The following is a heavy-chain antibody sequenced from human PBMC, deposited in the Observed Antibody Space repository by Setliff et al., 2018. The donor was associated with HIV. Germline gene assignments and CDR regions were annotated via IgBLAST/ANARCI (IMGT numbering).Heavy chain of an antibody. Sequence: GESLKISCKGSGYSFTDYWIGWVRQMPGKGLEWMGIIYPGDSDTRYSPSFQGQVTISADKSISTAYLQWSSLKASDTAMYYCARLSVVTATRIYYFDYWGQGTLVTVSS. CDR1: GYSFTDYW. D-gene: IGHD2-21*02. CDR3: ARLSVVTATRIYYFDY. CDR2: IYPGDSDT. V-gene: IGHV5-51*01. J-gene: IGHJ4*02.